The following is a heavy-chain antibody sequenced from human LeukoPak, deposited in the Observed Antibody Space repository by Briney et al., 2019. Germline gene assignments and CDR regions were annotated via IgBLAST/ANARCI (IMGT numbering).Heavy chain of an antibody. V-gene: IGHV3-23*01. J-gene: IGHJ4*02. CDR3: AKGYVTTGYFDY. CDR1: GFTFSSYA. Sequence: HPGGSLRLSCAASGFTFSSYAMSWVRQAPGKGLEWVSAISGGGSTTFYADSVKGRFTISRDNSKNTLFLQMNSLRAEDTALYYCAKGYVTTGYFDYWGQGTLVTVSS. D-gene: IGHD3-16*01. CDR2: ISGGGSTT.